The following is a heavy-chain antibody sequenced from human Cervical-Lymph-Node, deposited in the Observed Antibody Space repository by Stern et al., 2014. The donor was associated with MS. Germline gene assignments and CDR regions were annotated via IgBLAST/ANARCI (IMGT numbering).Heavy chain of an antibody. CDR3: VSGFGVSWHPFHY. CDR2: ISSDGSST. D-gene: IGHD6-13*01. J-gene: IGHJ4*02. V-gene: IGHV3-74*02. CDR1: GFGFSDYW. Sequence: EVQLVESGGGLVRPGGSLRLSCAASGFGFSDYWMHWVRQVPGKGLVWVSRISSDGSSTTYADFVKGRFTISRDNSKNTLFLQMTGLSGEDMAVYYCVSGFGVSWHPFHYWGQGALVTVSS.